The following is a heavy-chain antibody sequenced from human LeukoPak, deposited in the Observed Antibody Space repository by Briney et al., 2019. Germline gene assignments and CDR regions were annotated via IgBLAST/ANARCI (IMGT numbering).Heavy chain of an antibody. J-gene: IGHJ4*02. CDR3: VKRGSDGGPYFFDY. D-gene: IGHD3-3*01. V-gene: IGHV3-30*18. CDR2: ISKEGSNK. Sequence: GGSLRLSCGASGFTFSTYPMHWVRQDPGKGLEWVAAISKEGSNKYYADSVKGRYTISRDSSKNMLYLEMNSLSGEDTAVYYCVKRGSDGGPYFFDYWGQGTLVTVSS. CDR1: GFTFSTYP.